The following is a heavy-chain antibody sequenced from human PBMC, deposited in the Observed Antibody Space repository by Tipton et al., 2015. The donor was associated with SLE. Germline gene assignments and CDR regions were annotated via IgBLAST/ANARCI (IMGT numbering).Heavy chain of an antibody. Sequence: TLSLTCTVSGGSISSSSYYWGWIRQPPGKGLEWIGSIYYSGSTYYNPSLKSRVTISVDTSKNQFPLKLSSVTAADTAVYYCARGPAFDYWGQGTLVTVSS. CDR2: IYYSGST. J-gene: IGHJ4*02. CDR3: ARGPAFDY. CDR1: GGSISSSSYY. V-gene: IGHV4-39*01.